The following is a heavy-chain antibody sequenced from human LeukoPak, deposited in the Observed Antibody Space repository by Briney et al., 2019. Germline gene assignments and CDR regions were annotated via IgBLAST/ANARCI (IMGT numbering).Heavy chain of an antibody. V-gene: IGHV3-53*01. CDR3: ARGVDRWNYFDY. J-gene: IGHJ4*01. CDR2: ICSGGKT. CDR1: GLFVSSNF. D-gene: IGHD4-23*01. Sequence: GGSLRLSCAASGLFVSSNFVSWVRQAPGKGLEWVSVICSGGKTFYADSVKGRFTVSRDKSMNTLSLQMSSLRAEDTAVYYCARGVDRWNYFDYWGHGTLVTVSS.